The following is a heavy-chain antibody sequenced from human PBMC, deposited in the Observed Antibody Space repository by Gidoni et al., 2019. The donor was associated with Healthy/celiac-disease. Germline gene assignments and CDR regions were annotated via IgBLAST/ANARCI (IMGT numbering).Heavy chain of an antibody. CDR1: GGSISSYY. Sequence: QVQLQESGPGLVKPSETLSLTCTVSGGSISSYYWRWLRQPPGKGLEGIGYIYYSGSTNYNPSLKSRVTISVDTSKNQFSLKLSSVTAAETAVYYCARDGSPGDSSSWPLRGDWFDPWGQGTLVTVSS. CDR2: IYYSGST. J-gene: IGHJ5*02. V-gene: IGHV4-59*01. CDR3: ARDGSPGDSSSWPLRGDWFDP. D-gene: IGHD6-13*01.